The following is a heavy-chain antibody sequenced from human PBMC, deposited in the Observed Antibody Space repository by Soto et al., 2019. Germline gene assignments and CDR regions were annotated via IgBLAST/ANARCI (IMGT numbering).Heavy chain of an antibody. D-gene: IGHD3-22*01. CDR1: GFTFSSYG. J-gene: IGHJ6*02. CDR3: AKDGMIVVGDYYYYGMDV. Sequence: GGSLRLSCAASGFTFSSYGMHWVRQAPGKGLEWVAVISYDGSNKYYADSVKGRFTISRDNSKNTLYLQMNSLRAEDTAVYYCAKDGMIVVGDYYYYGMDVWGQGTTVTSP. CDR2: ISYDGSNK. V-gene: IGHV3-30*18.